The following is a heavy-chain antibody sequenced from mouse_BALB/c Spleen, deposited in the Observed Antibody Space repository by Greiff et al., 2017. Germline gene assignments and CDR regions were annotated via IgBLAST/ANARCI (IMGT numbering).Heavy chain of an antibody. CDR1: GFTFSSYA. J-gene: IGHJ1*01. CDR2: ISSGGSYT. D-gene: IGHD1-1*01. CDR3: ARQGGSSYGWYFDV. Sequence: EVMLVESGGGLVKPGGSLKLSCAASGFTFSSYAMSWVRRTPEKRLEWVATISSGGSYTYYPDSVKGRFTISRDNAKNTLYLQMSSLRSEDTAMYYCARQGGSSYGWYFDVWGAGTTVTVSS. V-gene: IGHV5-9-3*01.